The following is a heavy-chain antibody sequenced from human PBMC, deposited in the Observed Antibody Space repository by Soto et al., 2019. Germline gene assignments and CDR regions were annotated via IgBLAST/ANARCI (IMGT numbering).Heavy chain of an antibody. V-gene: IGHV4-30-2*05. CDR3: ARAVLQIDP. J-gene: IGHJ5*02. D-gene: IGHD3-10*01. CDR2: IYHSGST. CDR1: GGSISSGGYS. Sequence: SETLSLTCAVSGGSISSGGYSWSWIRQPPGKGLEWIGYIYHSGSTYYNPSLKSRVTISVDTSKNQFSLKLGSVTAADTAVYYCARAVLQIDPWGQGTLVTVSS.